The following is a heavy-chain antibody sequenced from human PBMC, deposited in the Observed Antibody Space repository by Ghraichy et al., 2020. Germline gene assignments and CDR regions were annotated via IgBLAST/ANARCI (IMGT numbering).Heavy chain of an antibody. CDR2: ITGSGVSI. J-gene: IGHJ4*02. V-gene: IGHV3-23*01. CDR1: GFTSSSFA. CDR3: ARAPGPVTTSGIDY. D-gene: IGHD4-17*01. Sequence: GGSLRLSCIVSGFTSSSFAMSWVRQAPGKGLEWVSAITGSGVSIPYSDSVKGRFTISRDNSKNTVFLQMNSLRAEDTAVYYCARAPGPVTTSGIDYWGQGTLVTVSS.